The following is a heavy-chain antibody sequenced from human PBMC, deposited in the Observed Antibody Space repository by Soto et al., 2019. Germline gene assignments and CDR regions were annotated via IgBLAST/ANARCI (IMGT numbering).Heavy chain of an antibody. J-gene: IGHJ6*02. CDR1: GISLTTTGVG. V-gene: IGHV2-5*02. D-gene: IGHD2-15*01. CDR2: IYWDDDK. Sequence: QITLKESGPTLVKPTQTLTLTCTVSGISLTTTGVGVAWIRQPPGKALEWLALIYWDDDKRFSPFLKSRLTITKDTSKNQVVLTMPNMDPADTATYHCAHKGGRGAGMDVWGQGTTVTVSS. CDR3: AHKGGRGAGMDV.